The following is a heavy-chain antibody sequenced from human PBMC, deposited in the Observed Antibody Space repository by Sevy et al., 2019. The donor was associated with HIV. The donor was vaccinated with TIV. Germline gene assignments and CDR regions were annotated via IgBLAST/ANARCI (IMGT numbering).Heavy chain of an antibody. D-gene: IGHD3-9*01. J-gene: IGHJ6*02. CDR2: IVVGSGNT. V-gene: IGHV1-58*01. Sequence: ASVKVSCKASGFTFTSSAVQWVRQARGQRLEWIGWIVVGSGNTNYAQKFQERVTITRDMSTSTAYMELSNLRSEDTAVYYCAAGSIGNYDILTGRGGYYYYGMDVWGQGTTVTVSS. CDR3: AAGSIGNYDILTGRGGYYYYGMDV. CDR1: GFTFTSSA.